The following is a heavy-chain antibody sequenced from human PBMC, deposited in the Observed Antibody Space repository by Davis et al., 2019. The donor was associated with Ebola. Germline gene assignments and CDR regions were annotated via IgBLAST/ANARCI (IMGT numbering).Heavy chain of an antibody. V-gene: IGHV3-11*06. CDR1: GFTFSDYY. D-gene: IGHD6-6*01. CDR2: ISSSSSYT. CDR3: ARSSIAARPGYYYGMDV. J-gene: IGHJ6*02. Sequence: GGSLRLSCAASGFTFSDYYMSCIRQAPGKGLEWVSYISSSSSYTNYADSVKGRFTISRDNAKNSLYLQMNSLRAEDTAVYYCARSSIAARPGYYYGMDVWGQGTTVTVSS.